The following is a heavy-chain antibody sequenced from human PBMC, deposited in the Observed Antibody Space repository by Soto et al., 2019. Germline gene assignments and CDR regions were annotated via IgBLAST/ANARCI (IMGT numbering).Heavy chain of an antibody. J-gene: IGHJ4*02. CDR2: IYHSGST. D-gene: IGHD3-10*01. V-gene: IGHV4-30-2*01. Sequence: SETLSLTCAFSCGSIISGGYSWSRIRQPPGKGLEWIGYIYHSGSTYYNPSLKSRVTISVDRSKNQFSLKLSSVTAADTAVDYCARGYYGSGSPDHSRSLFDYWGQGTLVTVSS. CDR1: CGSIISGGYS. CDR3: ARGYYGSGSPDHSRSLFDY.